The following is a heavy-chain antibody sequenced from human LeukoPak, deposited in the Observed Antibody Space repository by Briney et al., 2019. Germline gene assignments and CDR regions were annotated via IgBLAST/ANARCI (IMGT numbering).Heavy chain of an antibody. J-gene: IGHJ3*01. D-gene: IGHD2-8*02. CDR1: GFTFDNSA. CDR2: ISWSSAGI. V-gene: IGHV3-9*01. Sequence: GGSLRLSCAASGFTFDNSAMHWVRHAPGKGLEWVSGISWSSAGIHYADSVKGRFTISRDNAKNSLYLQMNSLRAEDTTLYYCAKATRSSLVASFDVWGQGTMVTVSS. CDR3: AKATRSSLVASFDV.